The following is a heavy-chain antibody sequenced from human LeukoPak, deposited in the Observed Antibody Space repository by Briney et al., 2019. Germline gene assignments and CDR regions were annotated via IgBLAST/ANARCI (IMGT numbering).Heavy chain of an antibody. J-gene: IGHJ4*02. Sequence: AGGSLRLSCAASGFTLSSYAMSWVRQAPGKGLEWVSAISGSGGSTYYADSVKGRFTISRDNAENSLYLQMNSLTPEDTAVYYCARAREGEYCSSPTCPTRMLDSWGQGTLVTVSS. V-gene: IGHV3-23*01. CDR2: ISGSGGST. D-gene: IGHD2-2*01. CDR3: ARAREGEYCSSPTCPTRMLDS. CDR1: GFTLSSYA.